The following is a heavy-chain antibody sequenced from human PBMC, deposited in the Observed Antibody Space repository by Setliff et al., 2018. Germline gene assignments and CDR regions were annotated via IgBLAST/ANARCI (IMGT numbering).Heavy chain of an antibody. D-gene: IGHD3-10*01. CDR1: GFTFSSYW. J-gene: IGHJ6*04. CDR2: TNNDGSTI. CDR3: ARGGARGSPGKMDV. Sequence: PGESLKISCAASGFTFSSYWMHWVRQAPGKGLVWVSRTNNDGSTINHADSVKGRFTISRDNAKSTLYLQMNSLRAEDTAVYYCARGGARGSPGKMDVWGKGTTVTVSS. V-gene: IGHV3-74*01.